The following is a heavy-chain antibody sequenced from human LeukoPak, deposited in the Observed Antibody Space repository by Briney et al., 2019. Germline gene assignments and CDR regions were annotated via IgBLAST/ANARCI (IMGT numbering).Heavy chain of an antibody. Sequence: SETLSLTCTVSGGSISSYYWSWIRQPPGKGLEWIGYIYYSGSTNYNPSLKSRVTISVDTSKNQFSLKLSSVTAADTAVYYCARATRFRDAFDIWGQGTMVTVSS. CDR3: ARATRFRDAFDI. J-gene: IGHJ3*02. CDR1: GGSISSYY. V-gene: IGHV4-59*01. CDR2: IYYSGST. D-gene: IGHD2-21*01.